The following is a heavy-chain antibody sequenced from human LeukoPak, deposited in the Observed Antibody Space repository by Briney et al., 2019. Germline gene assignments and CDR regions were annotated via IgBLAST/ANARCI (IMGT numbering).Heavy chain of an antibody. CDR3: ARPVAPYRHQHYFDY. D-gene: IGHD6-19*01. V-gene: IGHV1-69*13. J-gene: IGHJ4*02. CDR2: IIPIFGTA. CDR1: GGTFSSYA. Sequence: SVKVSCKASGGTFSSYAISWVRQAPGQGLEWMGGIIPIFGTANYAQKFQGRVTITADESTGTAYMELSSLRSEDTAVYYCARPVAPYRHQHYFDYWGQGTLVTVSS.